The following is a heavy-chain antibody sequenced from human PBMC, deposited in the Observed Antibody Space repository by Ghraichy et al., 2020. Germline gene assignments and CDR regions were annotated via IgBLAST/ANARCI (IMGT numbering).Heavy chain of an antibody. CDR1: GFTFSNSA. CDR2: IRGNGVKT. Sequence: GGSLRLSCAAAGFTFSNSAISWLRQAPGKGLEWVSAIRGNGVKTYYAASVKGRFTVSRDNSKNSVFLQMNSLRAEDTAVYYCARETDTTGWYSADYWGQGTLVTVSS. CDR3: ARETDTTGWYSADY. D-gene: IGHD6-19*01. J-gene: IGHJ4*02. V-gene: IGHV3-23*01.